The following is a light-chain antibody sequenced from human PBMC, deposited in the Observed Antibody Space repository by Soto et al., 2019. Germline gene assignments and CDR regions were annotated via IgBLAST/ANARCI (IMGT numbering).Light chain of an antibody. J-gene: IGKJ4*01. V-gene: IGKV1-33*01. CDR2: DAS. CDR3: QQYDNLPLT. Sequence: DIQMTQSPSSLSASVGDRVTITCQASQDISNYLNWYQQKPGKAPKLLIYDASNLETGVPSRFSGSGSGTDFTFTISSLQPEDIETYYCQQYDNLPLTFGGGPKVEIK. CDR1: QDISNY.